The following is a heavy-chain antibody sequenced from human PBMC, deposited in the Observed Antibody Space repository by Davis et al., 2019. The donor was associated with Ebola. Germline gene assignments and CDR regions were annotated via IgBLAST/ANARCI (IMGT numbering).Heavy chain of an antibody. V-gene: IGHV3-21*01. CDR2: ISSSSSYI. J-gene: IGHJ4*02. CDR1: GFTFSSYG. Sequence: GESLKISCAVSGFTFSSYGMNWVRQAPGKGLEWVSSISSSSSYIYYADSVKGRFTISRDNAKNSLYLQMNSLRAEDTAVYYCARGGRWLQFATDYWGQGTLVTVSS. D-gene: IGHD5-24*01. CDR3: ARGGRWLQFATDY.